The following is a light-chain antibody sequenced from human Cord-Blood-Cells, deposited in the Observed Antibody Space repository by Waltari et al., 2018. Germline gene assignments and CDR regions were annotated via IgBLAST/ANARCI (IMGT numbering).Light chain of an antibody. J-gene: IGLJ3*02. V-gene: IGLV4-69*01. CDR2: LDSDGSH. Sequence: QLVLTQSPSASASLGASVKLTCTLSSGHSSYAIAWHQQQPEKGPRDLMKLDSDGSHSKGDGIPDRFAGYSSGAERYLAISSLQSEDEADYYCETWGTGIQVFGGGTKLTVL. CDR1: SGHSSYA. CDR3: ETWGTGIQV.